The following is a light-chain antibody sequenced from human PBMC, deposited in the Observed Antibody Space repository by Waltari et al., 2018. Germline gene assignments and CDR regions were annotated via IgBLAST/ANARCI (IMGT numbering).Light chain of an antibody. CDR3: QMYVRLPVT. CDR1: QRVVRA. Sequence: EIVLTQSPGTLALSPGERATLSCRASQRVVRALAWYQQKPGQAPRLLIYDASSRATGMSDKFSGSGSVTDFSLTISRVEPEDFAVYFCQMYVRLPVTFGQGTKVEVK. J-gene: IGKJ1*01. V-gene: IGKV3-20*01. CDR2: DAS.